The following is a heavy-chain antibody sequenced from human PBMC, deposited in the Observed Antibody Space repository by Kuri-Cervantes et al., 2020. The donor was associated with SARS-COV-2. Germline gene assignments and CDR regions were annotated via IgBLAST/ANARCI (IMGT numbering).Heavy chain of an antibody. CDR1: GFTVSSNY. D-gene: IGHD2-15*01. V-gene: IGHV3-66*02. Sequence: GESLKISCAASGFTVSSNYMSWVRQAPGKGLKWVSVIYSGGSKYYADSVKGRFTISRDNSKNTLYLQMNSLRAEDTAVYYCARPQGYCSGGSCPDAFDIWGQGTMVTVSS. J-gene: IGHJ3*02. CDR3: ARPQGYCSGGSCPDAFDI. CDR2: IYSGGSK.